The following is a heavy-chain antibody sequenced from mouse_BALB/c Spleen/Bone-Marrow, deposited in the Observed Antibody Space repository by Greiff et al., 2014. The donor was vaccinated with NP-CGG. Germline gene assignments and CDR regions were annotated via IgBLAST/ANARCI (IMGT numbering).Heavy chain of an antibody. J-gene: IGHJ3*01. CDR3: TPNWDWFAY. Sequence: EVKLVESGGGLVQPGGSMKLSCVASGFTFSNYWMNWVRQSPEKGLEWVAEIRLKSNNYATHYAESVKGRFTISRDDFKSSVYLQMNNLRAEDTGIYYCTPNWDWFAYWGQGTLVTVSA. CDR1: GFTFSNYW. D-gene: IGHD4-1*02. CDR2: IRLKSNNYAT. V-gene: IGHV6-6*02.